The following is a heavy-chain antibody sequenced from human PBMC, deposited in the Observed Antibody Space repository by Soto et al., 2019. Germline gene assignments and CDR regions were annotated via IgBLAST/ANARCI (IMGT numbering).Heavy chain of an antibody. CDR1: GFTFSNYA. V-gene: IGHV3-33*01. D-gene: IGHD3-10*01. CDR2: IWYDGSNK. CDR3: ARDPSEGSGGGPDYYYYYMDV. J-gene: IGHJ6*03. Sequence: QVQLVESGGGVVQPGRSLRLSCAASGFTFSNYAMHWVRQAPGKGLEWVAVIWYDGSNKYYADSVKGRFTISRDNSKNTLYLQVNSLRAEDTAVYYCARDPSEGSGGGPDYYYYYMDVWGKGTTVTVSS.